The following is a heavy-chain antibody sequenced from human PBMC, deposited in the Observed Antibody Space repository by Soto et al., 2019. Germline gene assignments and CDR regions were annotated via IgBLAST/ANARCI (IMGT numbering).Heavy chain of an antibody. D-gene: IGHD3-10*01. Sequence: VQLVESGGGLVQPGGSLRLSCAASGFTFSEHFMDWVRQAPGKGLEWVGRIRNEANAYSTEYAASVKGRFTVSRDNSKNELYLQMSCLKTEDTAVYYCAWGRFFGSGSYQIGAFDHWGLGTLVTVSS. J-gene: IGHJ4*01. V-gene: IGHV3-72*01. CDR3: AWGRFFGSGSYQIGAFDH. CDR1: GFTFSEHF. CDR2: IRNEANAYST.